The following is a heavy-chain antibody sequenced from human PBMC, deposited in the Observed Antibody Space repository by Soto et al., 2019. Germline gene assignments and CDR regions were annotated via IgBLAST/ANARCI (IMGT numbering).Heavy chain of an antibody. CDR3: AKAPGGAMGPLDF. Sequence: WGSLRLSCAASGFTFISYAMTWVRQAPGKGLEWVSAVSGSGGRTYYADSVKGRFTISRDNSKNTLYLEMNSLRAEDTAVYYCAKAPGGAMGPLDFWGQGTLVTVSS. CDR1: GFTFISYA. J-gene: IGHJ4*02. CDR2: VSGSGGRT. V-gene: IGHV3-23*01. D-gene: IGHD3-16*01.